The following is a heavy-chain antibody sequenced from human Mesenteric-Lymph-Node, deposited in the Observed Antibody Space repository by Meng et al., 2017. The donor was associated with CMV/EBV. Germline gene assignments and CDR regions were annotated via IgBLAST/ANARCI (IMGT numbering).Heavy chain of an antibody. CDR3: ATTADTSMVRRLFGAFDI. CDR1: GFTFDDYA. Sequence: GGSLRLSCAASGFTFDDYAMHWVRQAPGKGLEWVSGISWNSGSIGYADSVKGRFTISRDNAKNSLYLQMNSLRAEDTALYYCATTADTSMVRRLFGAFDIWGQGTMVTVSS. CDR2: ISWNSGSI. D-gene: IGHD5-18*01. V-gene: IGHV3-9*01. J-gene: IGHJ3*02.